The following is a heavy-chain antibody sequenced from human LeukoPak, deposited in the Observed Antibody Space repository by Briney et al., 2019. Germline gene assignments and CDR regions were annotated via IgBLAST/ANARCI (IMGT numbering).Heavy chain of an antibody. Sequence: SETLSLTCAVYGGSFSGYYWSWIRQPPGKGLEWIGEINHSGSTNYNPSLKSRVTISVDTSKNQFSPKLSSVTAADTAVYYCARGVVVPAAAYYYYYYGMDVWGQGTTVTVSS. J-gene: IGHJ6*02. V-gene: IGHV4-34*01. CDR1: GGSFSGYY. CDR2: INHSGST. CDR3: ARGVVVPAAAYYYYYYGMDV. D-gene: IGHD2-2*01.